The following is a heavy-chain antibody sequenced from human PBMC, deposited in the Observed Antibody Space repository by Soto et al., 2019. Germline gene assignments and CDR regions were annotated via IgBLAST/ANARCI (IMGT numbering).Heavy chain of an antibody. Sequence: QVQLVQSGAEVKKPGSSVKVSCKASGGTFSSYAISWVRQAPGQGLEWMGGIIPIFGTANNAQKFQGRVTITADNSTSTAYMELSSLRSEDTAVYYCARGGYCGGDCYSLDFDYWGQGTLVTVSS. CDR2: IIPIFGTA. D-gene: IGHD2-21*02. V-gene: IGHV1-69*06. CDR1: GGTFSSYA. J-gene: IGHJ4*02. CDR3: ARGGYCGGDCYSLDFDY.